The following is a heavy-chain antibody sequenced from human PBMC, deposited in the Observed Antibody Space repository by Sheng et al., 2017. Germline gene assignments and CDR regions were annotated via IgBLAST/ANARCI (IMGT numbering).Heavy chain of an antibody. CDR1: GFSLTTSGMR. CDR2: IDWDDDK. CDR3: ARMRSYSSAWGFDY. V-gene: IGHV2-70*04. Sequence: QVTLKESGPALVKPTQTLTLTCTFSGFSLTTSGMRVSWIRQPPGKALEWLARIDWDDDKFYSTSLKTRLTISKDTSKKQVVLTMTNMDPVDTGTYYCARMRSYSSAWGFDYWGQGTLVTVS. J-gene: IGHJ4*02. D-gene: IGHD6-19*01.